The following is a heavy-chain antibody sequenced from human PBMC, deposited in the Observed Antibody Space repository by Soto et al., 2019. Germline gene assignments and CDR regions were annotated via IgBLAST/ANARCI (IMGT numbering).Heavy chain of an antibody. D-gene: IGHD3-9*01. Sequence: PSETLSLTSTVSGDSITTVVNYWSWIRQPPGKGLEWMGYIYHTGVTYNNPSLKGRTTLSVDTSKNQCSLSRTSVTAADTAVYYWARVVAYKYTCYYYFDSWGQGALVTVYS. CDR1: GDSITTVVNY. CDR2: IYHTGVT. CDR3: ARVVAYKYTCYYYFDS. J-gene: IGHJ4*02. V-gene: IGHV4-30-4*01.